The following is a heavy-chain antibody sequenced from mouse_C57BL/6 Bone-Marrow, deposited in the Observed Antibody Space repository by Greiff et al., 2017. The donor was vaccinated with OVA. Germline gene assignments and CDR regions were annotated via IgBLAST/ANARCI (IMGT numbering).Heavy chain of an antibody. J-gene: IGHJ3*01. CDR3: ASAVFAY. CDR2: IDPSDSYT. Sequence: VQLQQPGAELVKPGASVKLSCKASGYTFTSYWMQWVKQRPGQGLEWIGEIDPSDSYTNYNQKFKGKATLTVDTSSSTAYMLLSSLTSEDSAVYDCASAVFAYWGQGTVVTVSA. V-gene: IGHV1-50*01. CDR1: GYTFTSYW.